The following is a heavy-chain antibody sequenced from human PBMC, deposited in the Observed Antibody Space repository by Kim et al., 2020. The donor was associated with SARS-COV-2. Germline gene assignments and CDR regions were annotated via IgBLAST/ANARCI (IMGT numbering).Heavy chain of an antibody. V-gene: IGHV3-23*01. CDR3: AKAAHITLNWFAS. Sequence: YSPDSGKGRSTLSKDNSMNTLYLQMTSLMAEDTAVYYCAKAAHITLNWFASWGQGTLVTVSS. D-gene: IGHD3-16*01. J-gene: IGHJ5*01.